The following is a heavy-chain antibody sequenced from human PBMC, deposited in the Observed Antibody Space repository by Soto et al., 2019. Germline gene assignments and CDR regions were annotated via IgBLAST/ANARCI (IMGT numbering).Heavy chain of an antibody. CDR1: GFTFSDYY. CDR3: AREGVRGYDGFDI. J-gene: IGHJ3*02. D-gene: IGHD3-10*01. Sequence: QVQVVESGGGLVKPGGSLRLSCAASGFTFSDYYMSWIRQAPGKGLEWISYISSSGSDKYYADSVKGRSTISRDNAKNSLYLQVNNLRAEDTAVYYCAREGVRGYDGFDIWGQGTMVTVSS. V-gene: IGHV3-11*01. CDR2: ISSSGSDK.